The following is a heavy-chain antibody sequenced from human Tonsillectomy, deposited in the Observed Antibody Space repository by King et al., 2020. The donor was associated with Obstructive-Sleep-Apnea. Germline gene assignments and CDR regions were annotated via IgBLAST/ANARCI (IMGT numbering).Heavy chain of an antibody. V-gene: IGHV4-30-4*01. CDR1: GGSISSGDYY. CDR2: IYYSGST. D-gene: IGHD1-14*01. CDR3: ARERKASGCFDY. J-gene: IGHJ4*02. Sequence: QLQESGPGLVKPSQTLSLTCTVSGGSISSGDYYWRWIRQPPGKGLEWIGYIYYSGSTYYNPSLQSRLTISVDTSKNQFSLKLSSVTAADTAVYYCARERKASGCFDYWGQGTLVTVSS.